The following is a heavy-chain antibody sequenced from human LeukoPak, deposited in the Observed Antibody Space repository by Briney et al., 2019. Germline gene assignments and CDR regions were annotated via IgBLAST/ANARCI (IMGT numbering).Heavy chain of an antibody. Sequence: SETLSLTCAVYGGSFSGYYWSWIRQPPGKGLEWIGEINHSGSTQYNPSLKSRVTISVDTSKNQFSLKLSSVTAADTAVYYCAGRTVRRYYDQGGRIDYWGQGTLVTVSS. CDR3: AGRTVRRYYDQGGRIDY. J-gene: IGHJ4*02. D-gene: IGHD3-3*01. CDR2: INHSGST. CDR1: GGSFSGYY. V-gene: IGHV4-34*01.